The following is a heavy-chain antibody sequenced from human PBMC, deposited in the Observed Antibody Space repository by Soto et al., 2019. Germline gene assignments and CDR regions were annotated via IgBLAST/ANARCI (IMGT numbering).Heavy chain of an antibody. CDR1: GFTFDDYA. D-gene: IGHD5-12*01. Sequence: EVQLVESGGGLVQPGRSLRLSCAASGFTFDDYAMHWVRQAPGKGLEWVSGISWNSGSIGYADSVKGRFTISRDNAKNPLYLQMNSLRAEDTALYYCAKDMRYSGYDALLDYWGQGTLVTVSS. V-gene: IGHV3-9*01. CDR3: AKDMRYSGYDALLDY. J-gene: IGHJ4*02. CDR2: ISWNSGSI.